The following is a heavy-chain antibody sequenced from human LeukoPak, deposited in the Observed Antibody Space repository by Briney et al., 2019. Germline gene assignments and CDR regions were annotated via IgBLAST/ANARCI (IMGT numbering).Heavy chain of an antibody. J-gene: IGHJ5*02. V-gene: IGHV1-24*01. CDR2: FDPEDGET. CDR1: GYTLTELS. Sequence: ASVKVSCKVSGYTLTELSMHWVRQAPGKGLEWMGGFDPEDGETIYAQKFQDRVTMTEDTSTDTAYMELSSLRSEDTAVYYCARSAGAYYDILTGYSNWFDPWGQGTLVTVSS. D-gene: IGHD3-9*01. CDR3: ARSAGAYYDILTGYSNWFDP.